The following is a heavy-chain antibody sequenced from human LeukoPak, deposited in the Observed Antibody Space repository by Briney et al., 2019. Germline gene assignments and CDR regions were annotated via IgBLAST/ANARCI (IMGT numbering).Heavy chain of an antibody. CDR3: AKGSGSGSYYYYYYMDV. Sequence: PGGSLRLSCAASGFTFSSYWMHWVRQAPGKGLVWVSRINSDGSSTSYADSVKGRFTISRDNSKNTLYLQMNSLRAEDTAVYYCAKGSGSGSYYYYYYMDVWGQGTLVTVSS. CDR2: INSDGSST. CDR1: GFTFSSYW. D-gene: IGHD3-10*01. J-gene: IGHJ6*03. V-gene: IGHV3-74*01.